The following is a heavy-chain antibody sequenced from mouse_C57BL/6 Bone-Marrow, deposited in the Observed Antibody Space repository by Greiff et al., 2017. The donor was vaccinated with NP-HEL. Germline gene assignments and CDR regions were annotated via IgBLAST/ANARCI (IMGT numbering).Heavy chain of an antibody. Sequence: EVQLQESGPGLVKPSPSLSLTCSVTGYSITSGYYWNWIRQFPGNKLEWMGYISYDGSNNYNPSLKNRISITRDTSKNQFFLKLNSVTTEDTATYYCARAGATVAPFAYWGQGTLVTVSA. CDR3: ARAGATVAPFAY. J-gene: IGHJ3*01. D-gene: IGHD1-1*01. V-gene: IGHV3-6*01. CDR1: GYSITSGYY. CDR2: ISYDGSN.